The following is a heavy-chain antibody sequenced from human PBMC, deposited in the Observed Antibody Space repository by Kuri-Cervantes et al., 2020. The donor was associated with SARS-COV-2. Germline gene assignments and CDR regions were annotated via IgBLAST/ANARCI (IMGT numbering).Heavy chain of an antibody. CDR2: IWYDGSNK. CDR3: ARDLGYCSSTSCRYGMDV. D-gene: IGHD2-2*01. V-gene: IGHV3-33*08. J-gene: IGHJ6*02. CDR1: GFTFSSYG. Sequence: GGSLRLTCAASGFTFSSYGMHWVRQAPGKGLEWVAVIWYDGSNKYYADSVKGRFTISGDNSKNTLYLQMNSLRAEDTAVYYCARDLGYCSSTSCRYGMDVWGQGTTVTVSS.